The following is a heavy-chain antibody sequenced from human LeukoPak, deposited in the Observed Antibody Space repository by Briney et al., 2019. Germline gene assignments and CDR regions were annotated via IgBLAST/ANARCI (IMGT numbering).Heavy chain of an antibody. V-gene: IGHV3-23*01. CDR3: TKDPLDY. CDR2: ISGSAGGT. CDR1: GFTLSSYM. Sequence: GGSLRLSCVASGFTLSSYMMMWVRRAPGKWLEWVSGISGSAGGTFYSDSVRGRFTISRDSPKNTLYLQMNSLRVEDTAVYYCTKDPLDYWGQGTLVTVSS. J-gene: IGHJ4*02.